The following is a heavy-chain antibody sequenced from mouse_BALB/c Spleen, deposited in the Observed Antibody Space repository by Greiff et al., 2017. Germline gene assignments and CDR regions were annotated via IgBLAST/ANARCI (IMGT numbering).Heavy chain of an antibody. CDR3: ASWDSHAMDY. CDR2: IDPANGNT. CDR1: GFNIKDTY. J-gene: IGHJ4*01. D-gene: IGHD4-1*01. Sequence: VQLKESGAELVKPGASVKLSCTASGFNIKDTYMHWVKQRPEQGLEWIGRIDPANGNTKYDPKFQGKATITADTSSNTAYLQLSSLTSEDTAVYYCASWDSHAMDYWGQGTSVTVSS. V-gene: IGHV14-3*02.